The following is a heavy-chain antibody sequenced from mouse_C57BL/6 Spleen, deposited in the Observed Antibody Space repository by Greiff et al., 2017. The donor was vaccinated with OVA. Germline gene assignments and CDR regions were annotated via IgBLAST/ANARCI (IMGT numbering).Heavy chain of an antibody. CDR2: IDPATGGT. CDR1: GYTFTDYE. D-gene: IGHD1-1*01. Sequence: QVHVKQSGAELVRPGASVTLSCKASGYTFTDYELHWVKQTPVHGLEWIGAIDPATGGTDYNQKFKGKAILTAGNSSSTAYMELRSLTSEDSAVYYCTREGSLLRYPAWFADWGQGTLVTVSA. J-gene: IGHJ3*01. CDR3: TREGSLLRYPAWFAD. V-gene: IGHV1-15*01.